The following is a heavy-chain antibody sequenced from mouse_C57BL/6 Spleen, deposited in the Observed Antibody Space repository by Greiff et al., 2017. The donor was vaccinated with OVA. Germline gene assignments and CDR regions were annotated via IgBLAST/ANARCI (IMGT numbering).Heavy chain of an antibody. V-gene: IGHV5-17*01. Sequence: EVQGVESGGGLVKPGGSLKLSCAASGFTLSDYGMHWVRQAPEKGLEWVAYISSGSSTIYYADTVKGRFTISRDNAKNTLFLQMTSLRSEDTAMYYCARRDYYGSGWWYFDVWGTGTTVTVSS. J-gene: IGHJ1*03. CDR1: GFTLSDYG. CDR3: ARRDYYGSGWWYFDV. CDR2: ISSGSSTI. D-gene: IGHD1-1*01.